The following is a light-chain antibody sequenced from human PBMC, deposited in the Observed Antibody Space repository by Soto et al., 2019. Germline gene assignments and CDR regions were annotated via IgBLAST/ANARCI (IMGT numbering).Light chain of an antibody. Sequence: DIVLTQSPGTLSLSPGESAALSCRASQSVTSDYLVWYRKKPGEAPRLLIYAASRRAAGIPDRFSGSGSGTDFTLTITRLEPEDSAVYYCQQHSSSPWTFGQGTRVEV. J-gene: IGKJ1*01. CDR2: AAS. CDR3: QQHSSSPWT. CDR1: QSVTSDY. V-gene: IGKV3-20*01.